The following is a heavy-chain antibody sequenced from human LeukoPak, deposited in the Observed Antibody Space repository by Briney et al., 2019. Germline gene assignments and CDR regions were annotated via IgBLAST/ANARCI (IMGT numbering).Heavy chain of an antibody. CDR3: ARSLHYDILTGYT. CDR1: VYTFTGYY. V-gene: IGHV1-2*02. Sequence: GASVNVSCKASVYTFTGYYMHWVRQAPGQGLEWMGWINPNSGGTNYAQKFQGRVTMTRDTSISTAYMELSRLRSDDTAVYYCARSLHYDILTGYTWGQGTLVTVSS. J-gene: IGHJ5*02. D-gene: IGHD3-9*01. CDR2: INPNSGGT.